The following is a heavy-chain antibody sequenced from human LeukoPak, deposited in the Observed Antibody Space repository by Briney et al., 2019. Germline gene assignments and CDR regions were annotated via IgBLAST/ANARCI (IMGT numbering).Heavy chain of an antibody. CDR3: ARGPYDSSGPEDY. D-gene: IGHD3-22*01. J-gene: IGHJ4*02. CDR1: GGSISSSNW. Sequence: SETLSLTCAVSGGSISSSNWWSWVRQPPGKGLEWIGEIYHSGSTNYNPSLKSRVTISVDKSKNQFSLKLSSVTAEDTAVYYCARGPYDSSGPEDYWGQGTLVTVSS. CDR2: IYHSGST. V-gene: IGHV4-4*02.